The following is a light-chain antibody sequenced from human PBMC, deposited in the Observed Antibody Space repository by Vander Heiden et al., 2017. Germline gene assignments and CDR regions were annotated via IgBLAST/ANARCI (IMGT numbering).Light chain of an antibody. CDR2: GAS. CDR3: QQYNNWPPR. V-gene: IGKV3-15*01. CDR1: QSVTSN. J-gene: IGKJ1*01. Sequence: EIAMTQSPATLSVSPGERATLSCRASQSVTSNLAWYQQKPGQAPRLLIYGASTRATGIPARFSGSGSETEFTLTVSSLQSEDFAVYYCQQYNNWPPRFGQGTKVEI.